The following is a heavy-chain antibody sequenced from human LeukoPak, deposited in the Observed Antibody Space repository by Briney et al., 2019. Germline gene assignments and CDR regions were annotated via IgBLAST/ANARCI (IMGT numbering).Heavy chain of an antibody. CDR2: INWNSGSI. J-gene: IGHJ6*03. Sequence: GGSLRLSCAASGFTFDDYAMHWVRQTPGKGLEWVTGINWNSGSIDYADSVKGRFTISRDNAKNSLYLQMNNLRVGDTALYYCARGGGIVGASNRYYYYYMDVWGKGTTVTISS. CDR3: ARGGGIVGASNRYYYYYMDV. CDR1: GFTFDDYA. V-gene: IGHV3-9*01. D-gene: IGHD1-26*01.